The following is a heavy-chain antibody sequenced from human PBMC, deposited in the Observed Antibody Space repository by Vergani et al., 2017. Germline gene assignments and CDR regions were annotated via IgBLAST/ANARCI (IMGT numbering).Heavy chain of an antibody. D-gene: IGHD2-2*01. CDR3: AGVIVGCSRTNCFADH. CDR1: GDTVNSYS. CDR2: IDPNSVDT. Sequence: QVQLIQSGAEVRKPGSSVKVSCKASGDTVNSYSITWVRQAPGQGLDWLGRIDPNSVDTRYSQRFQDRVTITRDTSINTAYMEMTRLRPDDTAIYYCAGVIVGCSRTNCFADHWGQGTLVTVSS. V-gene: IGHV1-2*06. J-gene: IGHJ4*02.